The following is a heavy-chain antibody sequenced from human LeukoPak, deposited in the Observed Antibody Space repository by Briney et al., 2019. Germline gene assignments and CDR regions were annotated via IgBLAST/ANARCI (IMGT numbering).Heavy chain of an antibody. J-gene: IGHJ4*02. CDR2: INHSGST. D-gene: IGHD1-7*01. CDR1: GGSFSGYC. CDR3: VRGGELANY. Sequence: SETLSLTCAVYGGSFSGYCWSWIRQPPGKGLEWIGEINHSGSTNYNPSLKSRVTISIDTSKNQFSLELSSVTAADTAVYYCVRGGELANYWGRGTLVTVSS. V-gene: IGHV4-34*01.